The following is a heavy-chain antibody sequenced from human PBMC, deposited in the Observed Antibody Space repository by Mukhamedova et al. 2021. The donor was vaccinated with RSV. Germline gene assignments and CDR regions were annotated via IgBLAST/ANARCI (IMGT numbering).Heavy chain of an antibody. D-gene: IGHD6-6*01. J-gene: IGHJ6*02. CDR3: AREARGGYSSSVGGMDV. CDR2: IFSNDEK. Sequence: GKALEWLAHIFSNDEKSYSTSLKSRLTISKETSKSQVVLTMTNMDPVDTATYYCAREARGGYSSSVGGMDVWGQGTTVTVSS. V-gene: IGHV2-26*01.